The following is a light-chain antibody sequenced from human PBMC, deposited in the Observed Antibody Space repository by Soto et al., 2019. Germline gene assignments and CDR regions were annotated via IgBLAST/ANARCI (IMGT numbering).Light chain of an antibody. CDR2: DAS. CDR3: QQRSNWPPVT. CDR1: QSVSSY. J-gene: IGKJ5*01. Sequence: EIVLTQSPAPLSLSPGERATLSCRASQSVSSYLAWYQQKPGQAPRLLIYDASNRATGIPARFSGSASGTDFTLTISSLEPEDFAVYYCQQRSNWPPVTFGQGTRLEIK. V-gene: IGKV3-11*01.